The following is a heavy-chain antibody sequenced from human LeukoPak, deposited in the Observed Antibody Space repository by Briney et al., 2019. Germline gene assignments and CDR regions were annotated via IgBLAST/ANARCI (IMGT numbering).Heavy chain of an antibody. D-gene: IGHD3-22*01. CDR1: GGSITSGDYY. Sequence: SETLSLTCTVSGGSITSGDYYWSWIRQPPGKGLEWIAYMYYSGSTYYNPSLKSRVTMSADTSKNQFSLKLSSVTAADTAVYYCARQYYYDSRIDLWGQGTLVTVSS. J-gene: IGHJ5*02. V-gene: IGHV4-30-4*01. CDR2: MYYSGST. CDR3: ARQYYYDSRIDL.